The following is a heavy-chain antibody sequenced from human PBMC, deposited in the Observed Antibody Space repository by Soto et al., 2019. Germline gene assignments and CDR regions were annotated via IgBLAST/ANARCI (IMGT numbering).Heavy chain of an antibody. Sequence: GGSLRLSCAASGFTFSSYAMSWVRQAPGKGLEWVSAISGSGGSTYYADSVKGRFTISRDNSKNTLYLQMNSLRAEDTAVYYCAKAQYYDILTGSTPFDYWGQGTLVTVSS. V-gene: IGHV3-23*01. CDR1: GFTFSSYA. CDR2: ISGSGGST. J-gene: IGHJ4*02. CDR3: AKAQYYDILTGSTPFDY. D-gene: IGHD3-9*01.